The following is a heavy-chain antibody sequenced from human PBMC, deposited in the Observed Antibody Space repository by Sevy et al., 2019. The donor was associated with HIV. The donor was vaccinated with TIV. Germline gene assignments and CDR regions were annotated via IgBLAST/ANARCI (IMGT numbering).Heavy chain of an antibody. Sequence: GGSLRLSCAASGFTFSSYGMHWVRQAPGKGLEWVAVISYDGSNKYYVDSVKGRFTISRDNSKNTLYLQMNSLRAEDTAVYYCAKGPAYCGGDCYSEFFDYWGQGTLVTVSS. CDR2: ISYDGSNK. J-gene: IGHJ4*02. CDR1: GFTFSSYG. CDR3: AKGPAYCGGDCYSEFFDY. D-gene: IGHD2-21*02. V-gene: IGHV3-30*18.